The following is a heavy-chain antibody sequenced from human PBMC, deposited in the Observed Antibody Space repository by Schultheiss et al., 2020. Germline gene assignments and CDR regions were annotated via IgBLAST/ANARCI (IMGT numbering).Heavy chain of an antibody. V-gene: IGHV3-30*18. D-gene: IGHD5-18*01. CDR1: GFTFSSYG. CDR2: ISYDGSNK. J-gene: IGHJ4*02. CDR3: AKFAMDTAMVQGDY. Sequence: GESLKISCAASGFTFSSYGMHWVRQAPGKGLEWVAVISYDGSNKYYGGSVKGRFTISRDNSKNTLYLQMNSLRAEDTAVYYCAKFAMDTAMVQGDYWGQGTLVTVSS.